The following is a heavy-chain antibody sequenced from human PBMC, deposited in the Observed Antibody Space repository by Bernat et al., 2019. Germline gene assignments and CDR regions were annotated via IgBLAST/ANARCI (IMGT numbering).Heavy chain of an antibody. CDR3: ARGEVIVVVPAALDY. V-gene: IGHV3-30*03. J-gene: IGHJ4*02. D-gene: IGHD2-2*01. CDR2: ISYDGSNK. Sequence: VQLVESGGGLVKPGGSLRLSCAASGFPFSSYSMNWVRQAPGKGLEWVAVISYDGSNKYYADSVKGRFTISRDNSKNTLYLQMNSLRAEDTAVYYCARGEVIVVVPAALDYWGQGTLVTVSS. CDR1: GFPFSSYS.